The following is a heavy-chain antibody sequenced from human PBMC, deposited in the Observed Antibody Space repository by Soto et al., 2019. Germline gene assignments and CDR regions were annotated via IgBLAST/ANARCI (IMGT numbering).Heavy chain of an antibody. CDR3: ARESEDLTSNFDY. J-gene: IGHJ4*02. CDR2: ITNIIIRM. Sequence: GGSLRLSCEVSGFNFNDYHMSWIRQAPGKGLEWVSHITNIIIRMYYADSVKGRFTISRDNAKKSLYLEMNSLRAEDTAVYYCARESEDLTSNFDYWGQGTLVTVSS. V-gene: IGHV3-11*04. CDR1: GFNFNDYH.